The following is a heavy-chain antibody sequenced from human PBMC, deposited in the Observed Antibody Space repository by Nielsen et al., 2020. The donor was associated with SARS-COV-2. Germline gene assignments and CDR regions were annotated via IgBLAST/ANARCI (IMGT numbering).Heavy chain of an antibody. CDR2: ISGSGGST. V-gene: IGHV3-23*01. CDR1: GFTFSSYA. CDR3: AKDRTIGLDGY. Sequence: GESLKISCAASGFTFSSYAMSWVRQAPGKGLEWVSAISGSGGSTYYADSVKGRFTISRDNAKNTLYLQMNSLRAEDTAVYYCAKDRTIGLDGYWGQGTLVTVSS. D-gene: IGHD4/OR15-4a*01. J-gene: IGHJ4*02.